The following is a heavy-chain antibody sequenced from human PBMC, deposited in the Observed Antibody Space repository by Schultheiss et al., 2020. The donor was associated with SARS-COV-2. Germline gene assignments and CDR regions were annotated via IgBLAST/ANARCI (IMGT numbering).Heavy chain of an antibody. CDR2: IYTSGST. J-gene: IGHJ5*02. Sequence: SETLSLTCTVSGGSISSSSYYWGWIRQPPGKGLEWIGRIYTSGSTNYNPSLKSRVTISVDTSKNQFSLKLSSVTAADTAVYYCARDSGYGVWFDPWGQGTLVTVSS. D-gene: IGHD3-22*01. CDR3: ARDSGYGVWFDP. V-gene: IGHV4-61*02. CDR1: GGSISSSSYY.